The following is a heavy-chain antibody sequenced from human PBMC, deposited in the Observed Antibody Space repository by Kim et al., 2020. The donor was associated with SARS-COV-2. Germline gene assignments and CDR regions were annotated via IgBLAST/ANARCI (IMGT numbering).Heavy chain of an antibody. V-gene: IGHV3-7*01. CDR3: ARALVGDPTTFKY. J-gene: IGHJ4*02. D-gene: IGHD1-26*01. CDR2: IKQDGSEK. Sequence: GGSLRLSCAASGFTFSSYWMSWVRQAPGKGLEWVANIKQDGSEKYYVDSVKGRFTISRDNAKNSLYLQMNSLRAEDTAVYYCARALVGDPTTFKYWGQGTLVTVSS. CDR1: GFTFSSYW.